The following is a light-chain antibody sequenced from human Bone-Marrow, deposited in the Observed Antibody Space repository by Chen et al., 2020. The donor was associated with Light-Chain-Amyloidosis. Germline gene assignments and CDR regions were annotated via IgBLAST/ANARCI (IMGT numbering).Light chain of an antibody. J-gene: IGLJ2*01. V-gene: IGLV3-25*03. CDR1: DLPTKY. CDR3: QSADSSGTYEVI. Sequence: YELTQPPSVSVSPGQKARITCSGDDLPTKYAYWYQQKPGQAPVLVIHRDTERPAGISVRFSGSSSGTTATLTISGVQAEDEADYHCQSADSSGTYEVIFGGGTKLTVL. CDR2: RDT.